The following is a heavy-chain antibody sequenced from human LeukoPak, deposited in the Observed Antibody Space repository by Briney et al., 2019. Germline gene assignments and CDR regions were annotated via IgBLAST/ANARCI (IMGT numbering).Heavy chain of an antibody. V-gene: IGHV3-48*03. Sequence: GGSLRLSCAASGFIFSSFEMAWVRQAPGKGLEWISYISDSGRIIKDADSVKGRLTISRDDTHNTVYLQMNSLRAEDTAIYYCAGGPQYGGSFAYWGQGTLVTVSS. CDR3: AGGPQYGGSFAY. D-gene: IGHD3-16*01. CDR2: ISDSGRII. CDR1: GFIFSSFE. J-gene: IGHJ4*02.